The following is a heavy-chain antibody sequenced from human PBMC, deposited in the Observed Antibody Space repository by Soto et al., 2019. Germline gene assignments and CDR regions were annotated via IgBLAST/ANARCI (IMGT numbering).Heavy chain of an antibody. J-gene: IGHJ6*03. V-gene: IGHV3-23*01. CDR3: SYDFWSGYYYYYYMDV. D-gene: IGHD3-3*01. CDR1: GFTFSSYA. CDR2: ISGSGGST. Sequence: GGSLRLSCAASGFTFSSYAMSWVRQAPGKGLEWVSAISGSGGSTYYADSVKGRFTISRDNSKNTLYLQMNSLRAEDTAVYYCSYDFWSGYYYYYYMDVWGKGTTVTVSS.